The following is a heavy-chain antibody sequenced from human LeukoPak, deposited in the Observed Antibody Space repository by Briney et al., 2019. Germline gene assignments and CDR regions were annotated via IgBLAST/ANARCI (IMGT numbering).Heavy chain of an antibody. D-gene: IGHD3-3*01. Sequence: AASVKVSCKTSGYTFTGYYMHWVRQAPGQGLEWMGWINPNSGGTNYAQKFQGRVTMTRDTSISTAYMELSRLRSDDTAVYYCARGGTTTIFGVVTSLGTFDPWGQGTLVTVSS. V-gene: IGHV1-2*02. CDR1: GYTFTGYY. J-gene: IGHJ5*02. CDR3: ARGGTTTIFGVVTSLGTFDP. CDR2: INPNSGGT.